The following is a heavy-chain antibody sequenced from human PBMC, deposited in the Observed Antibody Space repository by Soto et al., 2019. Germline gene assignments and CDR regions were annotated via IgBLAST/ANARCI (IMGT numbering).Heavy chain of an antibody. CDR3: VRDRDWAFDI. CDR2: AGTSRKYI. J-gene: IGHJ3*02. V-gene: IGHV3-48*02. CDR1: GGTFISYA. D-gene: IGHD3-9*01. Sequence: SCKASGGTFISYAISWVRQAPGKGLEWISYAGTSRKYIFYSDSVRGRFTISRDDARNSVYLQLNSLRDEDTAVYYCVRDRDWAFDIWGQGTMVTVSS.